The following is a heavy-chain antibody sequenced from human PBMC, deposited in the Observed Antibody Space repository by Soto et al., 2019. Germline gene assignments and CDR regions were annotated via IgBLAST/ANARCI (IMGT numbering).Heavy chain of an antibody. CDR3: ARDRGFSGWYYGLDY. Sequence: PGGSLRLSCAASGFTVSSNYMSWVRQAPGKGLEWVSVIYSGGTTYYADSVKGRFTISRDNSKNTLYLLMNSLRAEDTAVYYCARDRGFSGWYYGLDYWGQGTLVTVSS. CDR2: IYSGGTT. V-gene: IGHV3-53*01. J-gene: IGHJ4*02. D-gene: IGHD6-19*01. CDR1: GFTVSSNY.